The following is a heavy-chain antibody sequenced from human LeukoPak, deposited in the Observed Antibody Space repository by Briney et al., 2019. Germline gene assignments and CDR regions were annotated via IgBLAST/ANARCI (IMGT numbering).Heavy chain of an antibody. V-gene: IGHV3-21*01. CDR1: GFTFSSYS. CDR2: ISSSSSYI. D-gene: IGHD2-2*01. Sequence: GRSLRLSCAASGFTFSSYSMNWVRQAPGKGLEWVSSISSSSSYIYYADSVKGRFTISRDNAKNSLYLQMNSLRAEDTAVYYCARVPGSTSQQLPVGWGQGTLVTVSS. CDR3: ARVPGSTSQQLPVG. J-gene: IGHJ4*02.